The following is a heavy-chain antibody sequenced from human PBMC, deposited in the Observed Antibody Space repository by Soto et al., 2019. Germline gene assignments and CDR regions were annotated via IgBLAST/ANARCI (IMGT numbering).Heavy chain of an antibody. CDR2: IYPGDSDT. Sequence: GDALKISCEGSGYSVTSYWSGWVRQMPGKGLEWMGIIYPGDSDTRYSPSFQGQVTISADKSISTAYLQWSSLKASDTAMYYCAGGGVRGVITRTRDYYGMDVWGQGTTVTVSS. CDR3: AGGGVRGVITRTRDYYGMDV. V-gene: IGHV5-51*01. CDR1: GYSVTSYW. J-gene: IGHJ6*02. D-gene: IGHD3-10*01.